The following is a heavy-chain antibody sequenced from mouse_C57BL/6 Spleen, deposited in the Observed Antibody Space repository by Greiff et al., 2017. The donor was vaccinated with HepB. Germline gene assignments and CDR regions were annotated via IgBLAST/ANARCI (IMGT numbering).Heavy chain of an antibody. J-gene: IGHJ3*01. CDR3: ARGDGYIAWFAY. D-gene: IGHD2-3*01. V-gene: IGHV5-4*03. Sequence: EVKVVESGGGLVKPGGSLKLSCAASGFTFSSYAMSWVRQTPEKRLEWVATISDGGSYTYYPDNVKGRFTISRDNAKNNLYLQMSHLKSEDTAMYYCARGDGYIAWFAYWGQGTLVTVSA. CDR2: ISDGGSYT. CDR1: GFTFSSYA.